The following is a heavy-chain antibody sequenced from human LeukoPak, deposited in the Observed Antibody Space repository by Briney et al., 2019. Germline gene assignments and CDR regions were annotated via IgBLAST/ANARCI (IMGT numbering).Heavy chain of an antibody. J-gene: IGHJ4*02. V-gene: IGHV4-39*01. Sequence: PSETLSLTCTVSGGSISSSSYYWGWIRQPPGKGLEWIGSIYYSGSTYYNPSRKSRVTISVDTSKNQFSLKLSSVTAADTAVYYCARGPLNPELIIAVAEYYFDYWGQGTLVTVSS. CDR3: ARGPLNPELIIAVAEYYFDY. CDR2: IYYSGST. CDR1: GGSISSSSYY. D-gene: IGHD6-19*01.